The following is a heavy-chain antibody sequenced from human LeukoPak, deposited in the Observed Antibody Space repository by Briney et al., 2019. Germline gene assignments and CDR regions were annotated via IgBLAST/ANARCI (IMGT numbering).Heavy chain of an antibody. Sequence: PGASLRLSCAASGFTFSNYAMSWVRQAPGKGLEWVSANTGGGSGIYYADSMKSRFTISRDNSKNTLYLQINSLRAEDTAVYYCAKWGDYDVLTDYYVSDYWGQGTLVTVSS. CDR2: NTGGGSGI. CDR3: AKWGDYDVLTDYYVSDY. CDR1: GFTFSNYA. J-gene: IGHJ4*02. D-gene: IGHD3-9*01. V-gene: IGHV3-23*01.